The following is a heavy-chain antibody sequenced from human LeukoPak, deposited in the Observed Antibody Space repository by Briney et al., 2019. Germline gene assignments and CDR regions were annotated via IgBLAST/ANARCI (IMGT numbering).Heavy chain of an antibody. CDR1: GYSFTSYY. D-gene: IGHD6-19*01. CDR3: ARGPGRKIAVADRYYFDY. J-gene: IGHJ4*02. Sequence: ASVKVSCKASGYSFTSYYMHWVRQAPGQGHEWMGIINPSGGSTSYAQKFQGRVTMTRDTSTSTVYMELSSLRSEDTAVYYCARGPGRKIAVADRYYFDYWGQGTLVTVSS. V-gene: IGHV1-46*01. CDR2: INPSGGST.